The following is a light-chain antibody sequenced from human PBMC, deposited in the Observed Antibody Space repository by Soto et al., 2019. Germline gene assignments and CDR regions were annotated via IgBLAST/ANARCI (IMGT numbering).Light chain of an antibody. V-gene: IGKV3-15*01. CDR1: QSVSSN. CDR2: GAF. CDR3: QQYYSYPRT. J-gene: IGKJ3*01. Sequence: EIVMTQSPVTLSVSPGERATLSCRASQSVSSNLAWYQQQPGQAPSLLIYGAFTRATGIPARFSGTGSGTEFTLTISCLQSEDFATYYCQQYYSYPRTFGPGTKVDIK.